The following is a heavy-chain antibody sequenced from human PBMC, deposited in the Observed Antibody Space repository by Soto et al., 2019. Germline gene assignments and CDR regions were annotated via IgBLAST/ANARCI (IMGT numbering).Heavy chain of an antibody. CDR3: VKGGYKTGWPPFVH. Sequence: QVKLVESGGAVVQSGRSLRLSCTASRFRFSAYGMHWVRQAPGKGLEWVALISDDGKTQFFTDSVEGRFTISRDNSRNTLYLQMNSLRPEDTAVYYCVKGGYKTGWPPFVHWGHGTRVTVSS. CDR2: ISDDGKTQ. D-gene: IGHD6-19*01. J-gene: IGHJ4*01. V-gene: IGHV3-30*18. CDR1: RFRFSAYG.